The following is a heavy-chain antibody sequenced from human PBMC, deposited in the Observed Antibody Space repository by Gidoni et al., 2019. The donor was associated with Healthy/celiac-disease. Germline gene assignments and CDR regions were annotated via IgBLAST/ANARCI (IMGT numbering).Heavy chain of an antibody. J-gene: IGHJ6*03. Sequence: QVQLQESGTGLVKPSQTLSLTCTVSGCSISSGGYYWSWIRQHPGKGMEWIGYIYYRGRTYYNPSLNSRVTISVDTSKNQFSLKLSSVTAADTAVYYCARDDCSSTSCYTAGYYMDVWGKGTTVTVSS. CDR1: GCSISSGGYY. D-gene: IGHD2-2*02. V-gene: IGHV4-31*03. CDR3: ARDDCSSTSCYTAGYYMDV. CDR2: IYYRGRT.